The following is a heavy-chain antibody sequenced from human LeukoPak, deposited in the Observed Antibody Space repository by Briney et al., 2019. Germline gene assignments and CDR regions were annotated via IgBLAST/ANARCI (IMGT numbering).Heavy chain of an antibody. CDR2: IYYSGTT. CDR3: ARAIGACSGTSCYLNFDY. D-gene: IGHD2-2*01. CDR1: GGSISSGDYY. Sequence: PSQTLSLTCTVSGGSISSGDYYWSWICQPPGKGLEWIGYIYYSGTTYYNPSLESRSTISAGRSKNQFYLELSSVTAADSALYYCARAIGACSGTSCYLNFDYWGQGTLVTVSS. V-gene: IGHV4-30-4*01. J-gene: IGHJ4*02.